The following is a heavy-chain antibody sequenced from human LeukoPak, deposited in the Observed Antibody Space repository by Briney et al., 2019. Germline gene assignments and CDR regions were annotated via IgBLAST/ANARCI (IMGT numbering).Heavy chain of an antibody. CDR1: GGSFSGYY. CDR3: ASLTTYYYDSSGPRYLGAFDI. Sequence: SETLSLTCAVYGGSFSGYYWSWIRQPPGKGLEWIGEINHSGSTYYNPSLKSRVTISVDTSKNQFSLKLSSVTAADTAVYYCASLTTYYYDSSGPRYLGAFDIWGQGTMVTVSS. CDR2: INHSGST. J-gene: IGHJ3*02. V-gene: IGHV4-34*09. D-gene: IGHD3-22*01.